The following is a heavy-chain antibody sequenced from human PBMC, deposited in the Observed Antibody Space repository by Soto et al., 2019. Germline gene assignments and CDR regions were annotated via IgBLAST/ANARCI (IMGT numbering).Heavy chain of an antibody. V-gene: IGHV4-61*01. CDR2: IYYSGST. J-gene: IGHJ6*02. D-gene: IGHD2-21*01. CDR1: GRSVSSGSYY. Sequence: SETLSLTCTVSGRSVSSGSYYWSWIRQPPGKGLEWIGFIYYSGSTNYNPSLKSRVTISVDTSKNQFSLKLSSVTAADTAVYYCAVTYDYYYGGMDVWGQGTTVTVSS. CDR3: AVTYDYYYGGMDV.